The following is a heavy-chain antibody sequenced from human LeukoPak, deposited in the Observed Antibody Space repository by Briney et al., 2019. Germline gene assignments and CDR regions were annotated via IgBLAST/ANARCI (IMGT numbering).Heavy chain of an antibody. CDR1: GRPNSVYY. V-gene: IGHV4-59*12. J-gene: IGHJ5*02. Sequence: SETLSLTCTLCGRPNSVYYGSWMPQPPEQALEGLGYIYYSGSTNYNPFLKSRVTISVDTSKNQFSLKLSSVTAADTAVYYCARRDVVEMATTGGWFDPWGQGTLVTVSS. CDR3: ARRDVVEMATTGGWFDP. CDR2: IYYSGST. D-gene: IGHD5-24*01.